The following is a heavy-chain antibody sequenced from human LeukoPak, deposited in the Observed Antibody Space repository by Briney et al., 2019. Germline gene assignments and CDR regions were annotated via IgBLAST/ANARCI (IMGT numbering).Heavy chain of an antibody. CDR3: ARGGTRITIFGVVRRDRADPRITPNWFDP. J-gene: IGHJ5*02. V-gene: IGHV4-34*01. CDR2: INHSGST. D-gene: IGHD3-3*01. Sequence: PSETLSLTCAVYGGSFSGYYWSWIRQPPGKGLEWIGEINHSGSTNYNPSLKSRVTISVDTSKNQFSLKLSSVTAADTAVYYCARGGTRITIFGVVRRDRADPRITPNWFDPWGQGTLVTVSS. CDR1: GGSFSGYY.